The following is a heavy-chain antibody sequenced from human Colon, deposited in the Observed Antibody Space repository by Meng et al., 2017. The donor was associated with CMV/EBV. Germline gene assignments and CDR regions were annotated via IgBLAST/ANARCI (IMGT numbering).Heavy chain of an antibody. CDR3: ARDYSGGYYWFDP. D-gene: IGHD6-19*01. J-gene: IGHJ5*02. CDR1: GGSITNYY. Sequence: QGQLQESGPGLVKPSETLSLTCTVSGGSITNYYWTWIRQFPGKGLEWIGYIYYSGTTKYNPSLQRRVTISVDTSKNQFSLKLSSVTAADTAVYYCARDYSGGYYWFDPWGQGTLVTVSS. V-gene: IGHV4-59*01. CDR2: IYYSGTT.